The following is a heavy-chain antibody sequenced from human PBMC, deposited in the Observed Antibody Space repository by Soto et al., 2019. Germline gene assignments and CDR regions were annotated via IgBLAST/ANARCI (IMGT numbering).Heavy chain of an antibody. CDR1: DGSMSSHS. CDR3: GSGYYYMDV. CDR2: IYYSGST. J-gene: IGHJ6*03. V-gene: IGHV4-59*11. Sequence: PSETLSLTCTVSDGSMSSHSWSWIRQPPGKGLEWIGYIYYSGSTNSNPSLKSRVTISLDTSKSQFSLKLSSVTAADTAVYYCGSGYYYMDVWGKGTTVTVSS.